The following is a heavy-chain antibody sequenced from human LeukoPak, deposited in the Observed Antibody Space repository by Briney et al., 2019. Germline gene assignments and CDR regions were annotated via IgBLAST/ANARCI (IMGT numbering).Heavy chain of an antibody. CDR3: ARDEYSGYDQFDY. J-gene: IGHJ4*02. CDR2: ISYDGSNK. Sequence: PGGSLRLSCAASGFTFSSYAMHWVRQAPGKGLEWVAVISYDGSNKYYAASVKGRFTISRDNSKNTLYLQMNSLRAEDTAVYYCARDEYSGYDQFDYWGQGTLVTVSS. V-gene: IGHV3-30*04. D-gene: IGHD5-12*01. CDR1: GFTFSSYA.